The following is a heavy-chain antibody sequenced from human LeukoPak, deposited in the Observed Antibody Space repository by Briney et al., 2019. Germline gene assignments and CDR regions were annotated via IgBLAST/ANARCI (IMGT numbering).Heavy chain of an antibody. Sequence: SETLSLTCTVSGYSISSGYYWGWIRQPPGKGLEWIGSIYHSGSTYYNPSLKSRVTISVDTSKNQFSLKLSSVTAADTAVYYCARDPASGYDLVGYWGQGTLVTVSS. V-gene: IGHV4-38-2*02. CDR2: IYHSGST. CDR1: GYSISSGYY. D-gene: IGHD5-12*01. CDR3: ARDPASGYDLVGY. J-gene: IGHJ4*02.